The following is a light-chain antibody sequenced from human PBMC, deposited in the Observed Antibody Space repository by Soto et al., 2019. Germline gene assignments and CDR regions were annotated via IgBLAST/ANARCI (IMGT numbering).Light chain of an antibody. CDR1: SSNIGSNT. V-gene: IGLV1-44*01. J-gene: IGLJ2*01. CDR2: NNN. CDR3: AAWDDSLNGVV. Sequence: QAVVTQPPSASGTPGQRVTISCSGSSSNIGSNTVNWYQQVPGTAPKVLMYNNNQRPSGVPDRFSGSKSGTSASLAVSGLQSEDEADYYCAAWDDSLNGVVFGGGTKLTVL.